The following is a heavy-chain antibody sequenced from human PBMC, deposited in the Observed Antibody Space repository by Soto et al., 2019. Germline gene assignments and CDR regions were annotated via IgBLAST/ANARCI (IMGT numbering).Heavy chain of an antibody. CDR3: AKDIPFKPNGPTASPVIDY. CDR1: GFTVSNNY. J-gene: IGHJ4*02. CDR2: IWSDGTT. V-gene: IGHV3-66*03. Sequence: EVQLVESGGGLIQPGGSLRLSCAASGFTVSNNYMAWVRQAPGKGLEWVSVIWSDGTTYYADSVKGRFTISRDNSESTLSLQMNSLRFEDTAVYYCAKDIPFKPNGPTASPVIDYWGPGTLVTVSS. D-gene: IGHD2-8*01.